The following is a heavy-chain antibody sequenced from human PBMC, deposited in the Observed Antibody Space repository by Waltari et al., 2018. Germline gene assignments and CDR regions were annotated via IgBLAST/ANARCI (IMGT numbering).Heavy chain of an antibody. D-gene: IGHD3-10*01. CDR3: ARASSTYYYGSGSYHHLDY. V-gene: IGHV1-69*13. J-gene: IGHJ4*02. CDR2: IIPIFGTA. Sequence: QVQLVQSGAEVKKPGSSVKVSCKAPGGTFSSYAISWVRQAPGPGLEWMGGIIPIFGTANYAQKFQGRVTITADESTSTAYMELSSLRSEDTAVYYCARASSTYYYGSGSYHHLDYWGQGTLVTVSS. CDR1: GGTFSSYA.